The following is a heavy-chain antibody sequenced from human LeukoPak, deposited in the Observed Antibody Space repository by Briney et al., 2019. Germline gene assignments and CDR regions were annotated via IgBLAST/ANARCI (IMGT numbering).Heavy chain of an antibody. V-gene: IGHV3-48*01. CDR2: ISSSSRTI. Sequence: GSLRLSCAASGFTFSSYSMNWVRQAPGKGLEWVSYISSSSRTISYADSVKGRFTISRDNAKNSLYLQMNSLRAEDTAVYYCARLRYYAMDVWGQGTAVTASS. CDR3: ARLRYYAMDV. J-gene: IGHJ6*02. CDR1: GFTFSSYS.